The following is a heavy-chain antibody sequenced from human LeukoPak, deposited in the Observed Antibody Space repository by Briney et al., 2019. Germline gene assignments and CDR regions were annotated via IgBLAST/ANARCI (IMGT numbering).Heavy chain of an antibody. CDR1: GFTFSTYD. CDR2: ISSNGDNT. V-gene: IGHV3-64D*06. J-gene: IGHJ4*02. Sequence: GGALRLSCSVSGFTFSTYDMHWVRQPPGKGLEYVSAISSNGDNTYYADPVKGRFTISRDNSKHTLYLQMSSLRADDTAVYYCVRGTGYWGQGTLVTVSS. CDR3: VRGTGY.